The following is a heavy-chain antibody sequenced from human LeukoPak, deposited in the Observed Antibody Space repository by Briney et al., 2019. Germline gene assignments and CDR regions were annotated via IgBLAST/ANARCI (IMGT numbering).Heavy chain of an antibody. CDR3: ARAAWYSSSWQEGYYFDY. J-gene: IGHJ4*02. D-gene: IGHD6-13*01. CDR2: IYSGDTT. Sequence: GGSLRLSCAASGFTVSSNYMSWVRQAPGKGLEWVSVIYSGDTTYNADSVKGRFTTSRDNSRNTLYLEMNTLRAEDTAMYYCARAAWYSSSWQEGYYFDYWGQGTLVTVSS. V-gene: IGHV3-53*01. CDR1: GFTVSSNY.